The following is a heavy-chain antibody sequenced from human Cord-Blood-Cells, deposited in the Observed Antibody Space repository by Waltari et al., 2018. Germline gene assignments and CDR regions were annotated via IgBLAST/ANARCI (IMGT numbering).Heavy chain of an antibody. J-gene: IGHJ4*02. CDR2: IRSKAYGGTT. Sequence: EVQLVESGGGLVQPGRSLRLSCTASGFTFGDYAMSWFRQAPGKGLEWVGFIRSKAYGGTTEYAASVKGRLTISRDESKSIAYLQMNSLKTEDTAVYYCTRDADSSGWYVDYWGQGTLVTVSS. CDR3: TRDADSSGWYVDY. CDR1: GFTFGDYA. D-gene: IGHD6-19*01. V-gene: IGHV3-49*03.